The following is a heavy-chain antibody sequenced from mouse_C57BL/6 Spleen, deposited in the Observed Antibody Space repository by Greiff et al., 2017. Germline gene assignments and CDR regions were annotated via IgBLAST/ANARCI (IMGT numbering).Heavy chain of an antibody. J-gene: IGHJ4*01. Sequence: EVKVVESGGGLVQPGGSLSLSCAASGFTFTDYYMSWVRQPPGKALEWLGFIRNKANGYTTEYSASVKGRFTISRDNSQSILYLQMNALRAEDSATYYCARSSYYYGSSSMDYWGQGTSVTVSS. CDR2: IRNKANGYTT. CDR3: ARSSYYYGSSSMDY. CDR1: GFTFTDYY. D-gene: IGHD1-1*01. V-gene: IGHV7-3*01.